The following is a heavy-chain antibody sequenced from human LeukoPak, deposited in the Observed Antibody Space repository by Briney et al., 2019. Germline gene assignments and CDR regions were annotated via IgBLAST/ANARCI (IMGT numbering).Heavy chain of an antibody. J-gene: IGHJ6*04. Sequence: GGSLRLSCAASGFTFSSYSMNWVRQAPGKGLEWVSYISSSSSTIYYADSMKGRFTISRDNAKNSLYLQMNSLRAEDTAVYYCARESIVLMVYAMDVWGKGTTVTVSS. D-gene: IGHD2-8*01. CDR1: GFTFSSYS. CDR3: ARESIVLMVYAMDV. V-gene: IGHV3-48*01. CDR2: ISSSSSTI.